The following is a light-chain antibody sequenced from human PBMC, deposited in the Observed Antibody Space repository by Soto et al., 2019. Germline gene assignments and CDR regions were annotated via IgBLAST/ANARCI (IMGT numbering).Light chain of an antibody. CDR2: GAS. Sequence: EIVLTQSPGTLSLSPGERATLSCRASQSVSRSYLAWYQQKPGQAPRLLIYGASSRATGIPDRFSGSGSGTDFTLTISRLEPEDFAVYYCQQYGSSPGKYTFGQGTKLEIK. CDR1: QSVSRSY. J-gene: IGKJ2*01. CDR3: QQYGSSPGKYT. V-gene: IGKV3-20*01.